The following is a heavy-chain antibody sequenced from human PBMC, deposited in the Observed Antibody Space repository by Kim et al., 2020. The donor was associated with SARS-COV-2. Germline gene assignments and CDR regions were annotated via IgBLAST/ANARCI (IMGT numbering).Heavy chain of an antibody. V-gene: IGHV3-23*01. CDR1: GFTFSSYA. J-gene: IGHJ3*02. CDR3: AKEGGLLLWFGELGSDAFDI. Sequence: GGSLRLSCAASGFTFSSYAMSWVRQAPGKGLEWVSAISGSGGSTYYADSVKGRFTISRDNSKNTLYLQMNSLRAEDTAVYYCAKEGGLLLWFGELGSDAFDIWGQGTMVTVSS. CDR2: ISGSGGST. D-gene: IGHD3-10*01.